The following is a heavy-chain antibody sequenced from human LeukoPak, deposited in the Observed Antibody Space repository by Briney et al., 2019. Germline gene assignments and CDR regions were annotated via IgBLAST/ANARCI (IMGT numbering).Heavy chain of an antibody. J-gene: IGHJ4*02. CDR3: ARTIGYYYDSSGYYYPRYYFDY. Sequence: SETLSLTCTVSGGSISSGGYYWSWIRQHPGKGLEWIGYIYYSGSTYYNPSLKSRVTISVDTPKNQFSLKLSSVTAADTAVYYCARTIGYYYDSSGYYYPRYYFDYWGQGTLVTVSS. CDR1: GGSISSGGYY. D-gene: IGHD3-22*01. CDR2: IYYSGST. V-gene: IGHV4-31*03.